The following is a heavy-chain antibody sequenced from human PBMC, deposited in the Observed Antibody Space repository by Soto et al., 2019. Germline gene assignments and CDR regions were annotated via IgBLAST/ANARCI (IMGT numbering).Heavy chain of an antibody. CDR1: GGTFSSYT. Sequence: ASVKVSCKASGGTFSSYTISWVRQAPGQGLEWMGRIIPILGIANYAQKFQGRVTITADKSTSTAYMELSSLRSEDTAVYYCARSPNSYCSGGSCYSSSPDYWGQGTLVTVSS. V-gene: IGHV1-69*02. CDR3: ARSPNSYCSGGSCYSSSPDY. J-gene: IGHJ4*02. CDR2: IIPILGIA. D-gene: IGHD2-15*01.